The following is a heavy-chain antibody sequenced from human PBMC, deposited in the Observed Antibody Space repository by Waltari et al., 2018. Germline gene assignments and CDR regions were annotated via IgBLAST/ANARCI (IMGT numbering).Heavy chain of an antibody. Sequence: QVQLQESGPGLVKPSGTLSLTCTVSGDSISNSNWWSWVRQPPGKGLEWIGEIYHYGGANYNPSLKIRVTISVDKSKNQFSLKVNSVTAADTAVYFCAKAGLNTVTEGYFDYWGQGTLVTVSS. V-gene: IGHV4-4*02. J-gene: IGHJ4*02. D-gene: IGHD4-17*01. CDR1: GDSISNSNW. CDR2: IYHYGGA. CDR3: AKAGLNTVTEGYFDY.